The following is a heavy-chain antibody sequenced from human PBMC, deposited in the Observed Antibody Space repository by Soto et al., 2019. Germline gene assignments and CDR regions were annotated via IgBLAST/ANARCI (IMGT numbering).Heavy chain of an antibody. D-gene: IGHD6-6*01. CDR1: GDSIRSYH. CDR2: LYYSGST. Sequence: SETLSLTCTVSGDSIRSYHWSWIRQPPGKGLEWIGYLYYSGSTNYNPSLKSRVTMSIDTSKNQFSLHLSSVTAADTAVYYCARAWGIYSRSSFYYYGMDVWGQGTTVTVSS. CDR3: ARAWGIYSRSSFYYYGMDV. J-gene: IGHJ6*02. V-gene: IGHV4-59*01.